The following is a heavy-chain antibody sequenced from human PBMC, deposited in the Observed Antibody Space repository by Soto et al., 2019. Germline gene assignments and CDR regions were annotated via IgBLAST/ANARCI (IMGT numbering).Heavy chain of an antibody. D-gene: IGHD3-3*01. J-gene: IGHJ6*03. CDR1: GGSISSSSYY. CDR3: ARENFRYDFWSGGSLAPFSGDYYMDV. CDR2: IYYSGST. V-gene: IGHV4-39*02. Sequence: SETLSLTCTVSGGSISSSSYYWGWIRQPPGKGLEWIGSIYYSGSTYYNPSLKSRVTISVDTSKNQFSLKLSSVTAADTAVYYCARENFRYDFWSGGSLAPFSGDYYMDVWGKGTTVTVSS.